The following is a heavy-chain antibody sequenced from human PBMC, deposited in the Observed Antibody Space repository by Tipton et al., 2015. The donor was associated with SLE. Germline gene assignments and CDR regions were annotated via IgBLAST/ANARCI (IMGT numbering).Heavy chain of an antibody. Sequence: SLRLSCAASGFTFRTYGMHWVRQAPGKGLEWVSFIRFDGNVKQYADSVRGRFTISRDNSKNTLSPQMDSLRPEDTSIYYCASILGNTNPSDFWGQGTLVTVSS. J-gene: IGHJ4*02. CDR3: ASILGNTNPSDF. D-gene: IGHD2-8*01. V-gene: IGHV3-30*02. CDR2: IRFDGNVK. CDR1: GFTFRTYG.